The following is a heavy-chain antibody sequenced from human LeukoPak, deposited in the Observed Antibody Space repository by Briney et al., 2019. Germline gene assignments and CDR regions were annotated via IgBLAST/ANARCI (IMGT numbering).Heavy chain of an antibody. J-gene: IGHJ3*02. V-gene: IGHV4-38-2*01. Sequence: SETLSLTCAVSGYSISSGYYWGWIRQPPGKGLEWIGSISHSGSTYYNPSLKSRVTISVDTSKNQFSLKLSSVTAADTAVYYCARVLYGVAAAGTGVDAFDIWGQGTMVTVSS. CDR1: GYSISSGYY. D-gene: IGHD6-13*01. CDR2: ISHSGST. CDR3: ARVLYGVAAAGTGVDAFDI.